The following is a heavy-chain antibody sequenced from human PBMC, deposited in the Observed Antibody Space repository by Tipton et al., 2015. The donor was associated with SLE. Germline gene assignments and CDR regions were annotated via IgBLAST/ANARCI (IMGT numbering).Heavy chain of an antibody. Sequence: GSLRLSCAASGFTFSSYGMHWVRQAPGKGLEWVSVIYSGGSTDYTDSVKGRFTISRDNSKNTLYLEMNSLRAEDTAIYYCAKDQGGYCFGGSCYPKFDYWGHGTLVTVSS. V-gene: IGHV3-23*03. D-gene: IGHD2-15*01. CDR2: IYSGGST. CDR1: GFTFSSYG. CDR3: AKDQGGYCFGGSCYPKFDY. J-gene: IGHJ4*01.